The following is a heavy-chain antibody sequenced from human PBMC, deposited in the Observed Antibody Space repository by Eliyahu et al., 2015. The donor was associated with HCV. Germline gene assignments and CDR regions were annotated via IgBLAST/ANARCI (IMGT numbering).Heavy chain of an antibody. CDR1: GFAFSSXA. J-gene: IGHJ4*02. Sequence: EVQLLESGGGLVQPGGSXRLSCAASGFAFSSXAXXWXRQAPGKGLEWVSAISGSGGTTYYRDSMKGRITISRDNSKNTVYLEMSSLRAEDTATYYCAKVGEPYSYYDYWGQGTPVTVSS. D-gene: IGHD4-11*01. CDR3: AKVGEPYSYYDY. V-gene: IGHV3-23*01. CDR2: ISGSGGTT.